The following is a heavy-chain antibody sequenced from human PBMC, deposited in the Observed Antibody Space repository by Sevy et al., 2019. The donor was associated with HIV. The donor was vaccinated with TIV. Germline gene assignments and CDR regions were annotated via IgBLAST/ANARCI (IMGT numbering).Heavy chain of an antibody. D-gene: IGHD2-2*01. CDR3: TRASLLGYCSTTSCYYAFDI. V-gene: IGHV3-21*01. CDR2: ISGDTYYT. J-gene: IGHJ3*02. Sequence: GGSLRLSCNASGITFSTSVMNWVRQSPDRGLEWVSSISGDTYYTHYADSMRGRFIVSRDNAKNPLFLEMNSLTVEETAVYYCTRASLLGYCSTTSCYYAFDIWGPGTVVTVSS. CDR1: GITFSTSV.